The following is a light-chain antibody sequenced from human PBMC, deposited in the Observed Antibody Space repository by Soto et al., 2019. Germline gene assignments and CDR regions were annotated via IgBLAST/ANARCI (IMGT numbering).Light chain of an antibody. Sequence: DIRMTQSPDSLAVSLGERATINCKSSQSVFYSSNNKNYLAWYQHKPGQPPKLLIHWASTRESGVPDRFSGGGSGTDFTLTISSLQAEDVAVYYCQQYYSNPWTFGQGTKVDIK. CDR1: QSVFYSSNNKNY. J-gene: IGKJ1*01. V-gene: IGKV4-1*01. CDR3: QQYYSNPWT. CDR2: WAS.